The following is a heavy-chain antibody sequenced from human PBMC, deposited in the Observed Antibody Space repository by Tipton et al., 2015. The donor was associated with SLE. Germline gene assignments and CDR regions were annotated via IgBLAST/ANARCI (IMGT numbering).Heavy chain of an antibody. Sequence: QLVQPGAEVKKPGASAKVSCKASGYPFTSYDINWVRQATGQGLAWMGWMNPNSGNTGYAQKFQGRVTMTRNTSISTAYMELSSLRSEDTAVYYCARGGGLWGTLDYWGQGTLVTVSS. CDR1: GYPFTSYD. D-gene: IGHD7-27*01. J-gene: IGHJ4*02. CDR3: ARGGGLWGTLDY. V-gene: IGHV1-8*01. CDR2: MNPNSGNT.